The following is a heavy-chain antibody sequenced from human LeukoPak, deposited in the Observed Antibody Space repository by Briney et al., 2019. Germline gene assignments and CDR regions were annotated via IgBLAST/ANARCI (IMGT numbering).Heavy chain of an antibody. D-gene: IGHD4-17*01. CDR2: IIPIFGTA. J-gene: IGHJ4*02. CDR1: GGTFSSYA. V-gene: IGHV1-69*06. Sequence: GASVKVSCKASGGTFSSYAISWVRQAPGQGLEWMGGIIPIFGTANYAQKFQGRVTITADKSTSTAYMELSSLRSEDTAVYYCARGTVTHLDPNYFDYWGQGTLVTVSS. CDR3: ARGTVTHLDPNYFDY.